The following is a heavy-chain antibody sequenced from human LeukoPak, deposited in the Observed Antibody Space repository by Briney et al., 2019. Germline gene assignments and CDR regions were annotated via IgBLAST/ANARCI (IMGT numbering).Heavy chain of an antibody. J-gene: IGHJ5*02. CDR3: ARDGS. CDR2: ISASGTSK. V-gene: IGHV3-21*01. Sequence: GGSLRLSCTTSGFTLSDLPVNCVRQAPGKVLEWGSFISASGTSKYYADLVRGRYTISRDNAKNSLYLQINSLRAEDTAVYYCARDGSWRRGTLVTVSS. CDR1: GFTLSDLP.